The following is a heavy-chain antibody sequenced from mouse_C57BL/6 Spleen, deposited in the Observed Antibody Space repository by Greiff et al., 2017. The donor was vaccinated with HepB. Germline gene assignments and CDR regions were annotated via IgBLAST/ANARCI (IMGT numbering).Heavy chain of an antibody. CDR1: GYTFTSYD. Sequence: QVQLQQSGPELVKPGASVKLSCKASGYTFTSYDINWVKQRPGQGLEWIGWIYPRDGSTKYNEKFKGKATLTVDTSSSTAYMELHSLTSEDSAVYFCARSGDYYGSSSGYFDVWGTGTTVTVSS. V-gene: IGHV1-85*01. J-gene: IGHJ1*03. CDR3: ARSGDYYGSSSGYFDV. CDR2: IYPRDGST. D-gene: IGHD1-1*01.